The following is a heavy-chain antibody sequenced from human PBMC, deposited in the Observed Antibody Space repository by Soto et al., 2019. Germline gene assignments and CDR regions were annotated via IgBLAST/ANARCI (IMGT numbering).Heavy chain of an antibody. D-gene: IGHD2-21*01. CDR3: ARRDFYCGRNRYSGDCAMDV. Sequence: PGVTRRLPCTASACTFNNYPRHRIPWAPGKXLEWVAIISYDGRKIAHTDSVRGRCTNSRDNSKNTLYLQIDSPTTDDTAVYYCARRDFYCGRNRYSGDCAMDVWCRVSTVTVAS. V-gene: IGHV3-30*04. CDR2: ISYDGRKI. CDR1: ACTFNNYP. J-gene: IGHJ6*02.